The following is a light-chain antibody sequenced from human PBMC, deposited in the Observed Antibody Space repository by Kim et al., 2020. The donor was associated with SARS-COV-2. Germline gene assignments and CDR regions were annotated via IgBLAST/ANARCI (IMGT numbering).Light chain of an antibody. V-gene: IGKV1-5*03. CDR1: QTINSW. CDR2: KAS. Sequence: DIKMTQSPSTLSATVGDRVTITGRASQTINSWLAWYQQKPGKAPKLLFYKASVLESGVPSRFSGSGSGTEFTLTSNSLQPDDSATYYFQQYESYSLTFGRGTKVDIK. J-gene: IGKJ4*01. CDR3: QQYESYSLT.